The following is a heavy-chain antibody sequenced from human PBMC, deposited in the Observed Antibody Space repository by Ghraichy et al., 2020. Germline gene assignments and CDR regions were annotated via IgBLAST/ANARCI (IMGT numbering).Heavy chain of an antibody. CDR2: INHSGST. Sequence: SETLSLTCAVYGGSFSGYYWSWIRQPPGKGLEWIGEINHSGSTNYNPSLKSRVTISVDTSKNQFSLKLSSVTAADTAVYYCARGRGAVAVANWFDPWGQGTLVTVSS. CDR3: ARGRGAVAVANWFDP. J-gene: IGHJ5*02. V-gene: IGHV4-34*01. D-gene: IGHD6-19*01. CDR1: GGSFSGYY.